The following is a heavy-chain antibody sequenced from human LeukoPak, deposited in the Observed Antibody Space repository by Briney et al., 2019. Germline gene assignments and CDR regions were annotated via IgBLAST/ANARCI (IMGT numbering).Heavy chain of an antibody. Sequence: SETLSLTCTVSGGSIGSYYWTWIRQPPGKGLEWIGYIYYSGSTNYNPSLKSRVTISVDTSKNQSSLKLSSVTAADTAVYYCARESRMDVWGKGTTVTVSS. CDR1: GGSIGSYY. D-gene: IGHD2-2*01. J-gene: IGHJ6*04. V-gene: IGHV4-59*01. CDR2: IYYSGST. CDR3: ARESRMDV.